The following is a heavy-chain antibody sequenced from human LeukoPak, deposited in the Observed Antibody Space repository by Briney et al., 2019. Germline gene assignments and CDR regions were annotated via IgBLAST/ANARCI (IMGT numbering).Heavy chain of an antibody. CDR3: ARFRSGWYMDY. D-gene: IGHD6-19*01. CDR2: ISYDGSNK. CDR1: GFTFSSYG. V-gene: IGHV3-30*03. J-gene: IGHJ4*02. Sequence: PGGSLRLSCAASGFTFSSYGMHWVRQAPVKGLEWVAVISYDGSNKYYADSVKGRFTISRDNSKNTLYLQMNSLRAEDTAVYYCARFRSGWYMDYWGQGTLVTVSS.